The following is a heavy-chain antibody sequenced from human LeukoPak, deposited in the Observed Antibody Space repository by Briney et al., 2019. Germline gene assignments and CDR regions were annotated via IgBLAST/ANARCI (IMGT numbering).Heavy chain of an antibody. CDR3: VKGGQRYDFWRFDY. CDR2: ISGSGGST. CDR1: GFSFSTYA. Sequence: GGSLRLSCVASGFSFSTYAMSWVRQAPGKGLEWASSISGSGGSTYYAEFVKGRSTISRDNSKNMLYLQMNSLRAEDTAVYYCVKGGQRYDFWRFDYWGQGTLVTVSS. V-gene: IGHV3-23*01. J-gene: IGHJ4*02. D-gene: IGHD3-3*01.